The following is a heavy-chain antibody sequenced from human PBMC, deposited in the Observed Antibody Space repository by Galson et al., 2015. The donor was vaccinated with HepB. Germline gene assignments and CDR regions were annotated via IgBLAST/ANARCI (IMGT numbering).Heavy chain of an antibody. Sequence: SLRLSCAGSGFTFDEYAMHWVRQAPGKGLEWISLISRDGGRTDYADSVKGRFTVSRDNSKSSLSLQMNSLRAEDTAIYYCAKGSFRDYWGQGTLVTVSS. CDR1: GFTFDEYA. V-gene: IGHV3-43D*04. CDR3: AKGSFRDY. CDR2: ISRDGGRT. J-gene: IGHJ4*02.